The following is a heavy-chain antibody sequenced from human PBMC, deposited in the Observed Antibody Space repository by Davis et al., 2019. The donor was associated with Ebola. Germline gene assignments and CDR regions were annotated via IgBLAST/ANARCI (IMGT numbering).Heavy chain of an antibody. D-gene: IGHD3-10*01. V-gene: IGHV1-18*01. J-gene: IGHJ5*02. Sequence: AASVKVSCKASGYTFTSYGISWVRQDPGQGLEWMGWINPHNGNTNYAQNVQGRVTMTTDTSTSTAYMELRSLRSDDTAVYYCARVITMVRAGWFDPWGQGTLVTVSS. CDR1: GYTFTSYG. CDR3: ARVITMVRAGWFDP. CDR2: INPHNGNT.